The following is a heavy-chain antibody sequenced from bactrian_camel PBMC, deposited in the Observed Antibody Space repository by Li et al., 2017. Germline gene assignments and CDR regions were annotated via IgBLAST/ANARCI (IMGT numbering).Heavy chain of an antibody. CDR2: IEIDGDST. CDR1: GSTSC. J-gene: IGHJ4*01. V-gene: IGHV3S54*01. Sequence: HVQLVESGGGLMQPGGSLRLSCAASGSTSCMGWFRQGAGKEREGVAVIEIDGDSTKYADSVKGRFTISQDNSKNTWYLQMNNLKPEDTAMYYCAARVRVRGTWSVTLDANEYSVWGQGTQVTV. CDR3: AARVRVRGTWSVTLDANEYSV. D-gene: IGHD6*01.